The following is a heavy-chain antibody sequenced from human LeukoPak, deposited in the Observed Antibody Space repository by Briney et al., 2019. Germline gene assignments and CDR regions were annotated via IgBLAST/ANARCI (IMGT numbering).Heavy chain of an antibody. D-gene: IGHD2-2*01. CDR3: ARSRLKYQLLADFDY. V-gene: IGHV1-18*01. J-gene: IGHJ4*02. CDR1: GYTFTSYG. CDR2: ISAYNGNT. Sequence: ASVKVSCKASGYTFTSYGISWVRQAPGQGLEWMGWISAYNGNTNYAQKLQGRVTMTTDTSTSTAYMEPRSLRSDDTAVYYCARSRLKYQLLADFDYWGQGTLVTVSS.